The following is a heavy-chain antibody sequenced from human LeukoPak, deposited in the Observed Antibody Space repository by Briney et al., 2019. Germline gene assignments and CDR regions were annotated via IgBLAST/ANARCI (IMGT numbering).Heavy chain of an antibody. CDR3: AREPNYDILTGYYKGGDAFDI. CDR1: GGSISSYY. J-gene: IGHJ3*02. D-gene: IGHD3-9*01. V-gene: IGHV4-4*07. Sequence: PSETLSLTCTVSGGSISSYYWSWIRQPAEKGLEWIGRIYTSGSTNYNPSLKSRVTMSVDTSKNQFSLKLSSVTAADTAVYYCAREPNYDILTGYYKGGDAFDIWGQGTMVTVSS. CDR2: IYTSGST.